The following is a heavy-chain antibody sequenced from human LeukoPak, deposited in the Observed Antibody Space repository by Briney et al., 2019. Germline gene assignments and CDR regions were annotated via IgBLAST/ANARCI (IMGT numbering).Heavy chain of an antibody. CDR3: AIAVGWELGY. D-gene: IGHD1-26*01. V-gene: IGHV3-7*01. CDR2: IDQDESER. CDR1: GLRSSSYW. Sequence: GSLRLSCATSGLRSSSYWMSWVRQAPGKGLEWVANIDQDESERNYVDSAKGRFTISGDGAKNSVYLQMNSLKDEDTAVYYCAIAVGWELGYWGQGTLVTVSS. J-gene: IGHJ4*02.